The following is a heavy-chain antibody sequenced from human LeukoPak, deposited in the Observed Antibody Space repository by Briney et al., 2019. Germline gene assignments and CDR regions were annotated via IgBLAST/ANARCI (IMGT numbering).Heavy chain of an antibody. CDR1: GGSISSYY. CDR3: ARTTVTTVTVDY. Sequence: SETLSLTCTVSGGSISSYYWSWIRQPPGKGLEWIGYIYYSGSTNYNPSLKNRVTISVDTSKNQFSLELSSVTAADTAIYYCARTTVTTVTVDYWGQGTLVTVSS. D-gene: IGHD4-17*01. J-gene: IGHJ4*02. CDR2: IYYSGST. V-gene: IGHV4-59*01.